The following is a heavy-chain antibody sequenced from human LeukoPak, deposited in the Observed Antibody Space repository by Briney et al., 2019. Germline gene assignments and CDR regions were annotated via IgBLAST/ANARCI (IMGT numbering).Heavy chain of an antibody. V-gene: IGHV4-59*01. CDR2: IYYSGST. J-gene: IGHJ3*02. D-gene: IGHD3-22*01. Sequence: PSETLSLTCTVSGGSISSYYWSWIRQPPGKGLEWIGYIYYSGSTNYNPSLKSRVTISVDTSKNQFSPKLSSVTAADTAVYYCARELGYYYDSSGYAFDIWGRGTMVTVSS. CDR1: GGSISSYY. CDR3: ARELGYYYDSSGYAFDI.